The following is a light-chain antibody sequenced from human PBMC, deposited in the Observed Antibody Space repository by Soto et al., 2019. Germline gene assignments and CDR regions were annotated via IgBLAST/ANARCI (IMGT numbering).Light chain of an antibody. CDR1: QSVSSSY. CDR3: QQYGSSPRT. J-gene: IGKJ1*01. Sequence: EIVFRQSAVKGTLSARGRGTLSCRDSQSVSSSYLAWYQQKPGQAPTLLIYGASIRAAGIPDRFSGSGSGTDFTLTIRRLEPEDFAVYYCQQYGSSPRTFGQGTKVDIK. CDR2: GAS. V-gene: IGKV3-20*01.